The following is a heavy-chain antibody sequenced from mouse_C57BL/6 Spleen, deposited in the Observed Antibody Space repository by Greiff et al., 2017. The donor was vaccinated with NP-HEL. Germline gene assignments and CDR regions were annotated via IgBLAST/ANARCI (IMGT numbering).Heavy chain of an antibody. J-gene: IGHJ2*01. V-gene: IGHV1-81*01. CDR2: IYPRSGHT. Sequence: QVQLQQSGAELARPGASVKLSCKASGYTFTSYGISWVKQRTGQGLEWIGEIYPRSGHTYYNEKFKGKATLTADKSSRTAYMELRSLKSEDSAVYFCARAGTTVVATPVPLYYFDYWGQGTTLTVSS. CDR1: GYTFTSYG. D-gene: IGHD1-1*01. CDR3: ARAGTTVVATPVPLYYFDY.